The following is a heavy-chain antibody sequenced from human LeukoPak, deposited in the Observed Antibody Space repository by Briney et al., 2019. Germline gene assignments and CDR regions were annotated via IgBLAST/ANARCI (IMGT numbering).Heavy chain of an antibody. CDR1: GGTFSSYA. V-gene: IGHV1-69*01. CDR3: ARGMVRGVIITSEMYFDY. D-gene: IGHD3-10*01. J-gene: IGHJ4*02. Sequence: GSSVKIPCKASGGTFSSYAISWVRQAPGQGLEWMGGIIPIFGTTNYAQKFQGRVSITADESTSTAYMELSSLRSEDTAVYYCARGMVRGVIITSEMYFDYWGQGTLVTVSS. CDR2: IIPIFGTT.